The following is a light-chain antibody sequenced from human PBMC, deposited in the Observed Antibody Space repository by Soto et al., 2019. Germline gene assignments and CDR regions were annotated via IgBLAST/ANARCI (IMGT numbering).Light chain of an antibody. CDR2: DNN. J-gene: IGLJ2*01. Sequence: QSVLTQPPSVSAAPGQKVIISCSGSSSNIENNFVSWYQQLPGTAPKLLIIDNNKRPSGIPDRFSGSKSGTSATLGITGLQTGDEADYYCVAWDTSLTTTVLFGGGTKLTVL. V-gene: IGLV1-51*01. CDR3: VAWDTSLTTTVL. CDR1: SSNIENNF.